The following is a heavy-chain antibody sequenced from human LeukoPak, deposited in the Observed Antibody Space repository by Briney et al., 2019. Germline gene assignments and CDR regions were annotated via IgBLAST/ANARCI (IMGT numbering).Heavy chain of an antibody. CDR3: ATRGN. J-gene: IGHJ4*02. CDR2: IWYDGTRK. V-gene: IGHV3-33*03. CDR1: GFTFSTYG. Sequence: GRSLRLSCAASGFTFSTYGMHWVRQAPGKGLEWVAFIWYDGTRKYYADFVKGRFTISRDSSKNTVYLQMTSLRADDTAVYYCATRGNWGQGTLVTVSS.